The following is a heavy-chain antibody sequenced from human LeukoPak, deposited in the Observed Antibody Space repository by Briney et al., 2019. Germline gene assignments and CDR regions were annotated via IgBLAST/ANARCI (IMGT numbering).Heavy chain of an antibody. V-gene: IGHV3-43*01. Sequence: GGSLRLSCVASGFTFEDYTMHWVRQAPGKTLEWVSLISWDGTTYYTDSVKGRFTISRDNSKNSLYLQMDTLRSEDTAFYYCAKDLSYESSGHVLEYWGQGTLVTVSS. J-gene: IGHJ4*02. CDR2: ISWDGTT. D-gene: IGHD3-22*01. CDR1: GFTFEDYT. CDR3: AKDLSYESSGHVLEY.